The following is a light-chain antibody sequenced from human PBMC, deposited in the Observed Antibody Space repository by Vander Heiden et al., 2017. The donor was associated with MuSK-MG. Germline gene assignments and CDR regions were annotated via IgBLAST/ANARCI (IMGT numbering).Light chain of an antibody. CDR2: DAS. CDR1: QSISSW. V-gene: IGKV1-5*01. Sequence: DIQMTQSPSTLSVSVGDRVTITCRASQSISSWLAWYQQKPGKAPKLLISDASILSSGVPSRFSCSASATSFTLTISIPQPDAFATYYCQLYNTYSRTFGQGTKVEIK. CDR3: QLYNTYSRT. J-gene: IGKJ1*01.